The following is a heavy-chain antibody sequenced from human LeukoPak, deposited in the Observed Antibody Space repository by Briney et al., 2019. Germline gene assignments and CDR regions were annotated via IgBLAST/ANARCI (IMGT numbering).Heavy chain of an antibody. CDR2: IRSKAYGGTT. V-gene: IGHV3-49*03. CDR3: TLRTVTGGY. CDR1: GSTFGDYA. J-gene: IGHJ4*02. D-gene: IGHD4-17*01. Sequence: GGSLRLSCTASGSTFGDYAMSWFRQAPGKGLEWVGFIRSKAYGGTTEYAASVKGRFTISRDDSKSIACLQMNSLKTEDTAVYYCTLRTVTGGYWGQGTLVTVSS.